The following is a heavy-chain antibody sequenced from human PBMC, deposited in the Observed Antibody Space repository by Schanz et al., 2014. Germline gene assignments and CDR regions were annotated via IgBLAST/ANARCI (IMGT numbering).Heavy chain of an antibody. V-gene: IGHV3-30*04. Sequence: QVQLVESGGGVVQPGRSLRLSCAASGFTFSNFAIHWVRQAPGKGLEWVAVISYDGSHKDYADSVKGRFTISRDNSKNTPYLKMNSLNAEDTAVYYCARDRQQLVGRIGYYYGMDVWGQGTTVTVSS. J-gene: IGHJ6*02. CDR3: ARDRQQLVGRIGYYYGMDV. CDR1: GFTFSNFA. D-gene: IGHD6-13*01. CDR2: ISYDGSHK.